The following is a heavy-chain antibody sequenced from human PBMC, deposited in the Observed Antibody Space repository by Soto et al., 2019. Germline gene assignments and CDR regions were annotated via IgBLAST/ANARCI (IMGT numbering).Heavy chain of an antibody. D-gene: IGHD3-22*01. CDR2: IYYSGST. Sequence: SETLSLTCTVSGGSISSYYWSWIRQPPGKGLEWIGYIYYSGSTNYNPSLKSRVTISVDTSKNQFSLKLSSVTAADTAVYYCARESFYDSGRFHLLGYWGQGTLVIVSS. CDR1: GGSISSYY. CDR3: ARESFYDSGRFHLLGY. V-gene: IGHV4-59*01. J-gene: IGHJ4*02.